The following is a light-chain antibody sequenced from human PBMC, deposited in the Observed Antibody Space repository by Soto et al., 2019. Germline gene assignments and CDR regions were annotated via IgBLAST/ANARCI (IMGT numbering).Light chain of an antibody. CDR2: ATS. J-gene: IGKJ4*01. Sequence: DIQLTQSPSFLSASVGDRVTITCRAGQDIANYLAWYQQKPGKAPKFLIYATSTFQSGLPSRFSGSGSGTEFTLTISSLQPEDFATYYCQQVNSYPLTFGGGTKVEIK. CDR3: QQVNSYPLT. V-gene: IGKV1-9*01. CDR1: QDIANY.